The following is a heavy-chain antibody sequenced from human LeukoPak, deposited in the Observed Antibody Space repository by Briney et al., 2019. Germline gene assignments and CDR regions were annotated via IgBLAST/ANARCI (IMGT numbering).Heavy chain of an antibody. V-gene: IGHV3-48*03. CDR3: AELGITMIGGV. Sequence: GGSLRLSCAASGFTFSSYEMNWVRQAPGQGLEWISFISSSGRKIYYTDSVKGRFTISTDNAKNSLYLQMNSLRAEDTAVYYCAELGITMIGGVWGKGTTVTISS. J-gene: IGHJ6*04. D-gene: IGHD3-10*02. CDR2: ISSSGRKI. CDR1: GFTFSSYE.